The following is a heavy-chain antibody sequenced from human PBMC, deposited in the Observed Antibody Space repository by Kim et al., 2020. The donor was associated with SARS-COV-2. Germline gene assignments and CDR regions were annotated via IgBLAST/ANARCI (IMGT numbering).Heavy chain of an antibody. Sequence: KDSKKFQGRVTITRDTSASTAYMELSSLRSEDTAVYYCARDYYGSGSYLYYWGQGTLVTVSS. CDR3: ARDYYGSGSYLYY. V-gene: IGHV1-3*01. D-gene: IGHD3-10*01. J-gene: IGHJ4*02.